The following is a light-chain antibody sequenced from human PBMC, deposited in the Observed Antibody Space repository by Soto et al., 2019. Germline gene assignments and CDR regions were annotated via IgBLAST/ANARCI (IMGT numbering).Light chain of an antibody. CDR1: QSIRNG. J-gene: IGKJ1*01. CDR2: AAS. Sequence: IQRTQSPSSLSASLGYRVTITCLASQSIRNGVSWFQQKPGKAPKLLSYAASSLESGVPHRVSGSGSWTECTRTSSSLQTDDFSTYYCLQYYNYSWTVGQGTKVEIK. CDR3: LQYYNYSWT. V-gene: IGKV1-6*01.